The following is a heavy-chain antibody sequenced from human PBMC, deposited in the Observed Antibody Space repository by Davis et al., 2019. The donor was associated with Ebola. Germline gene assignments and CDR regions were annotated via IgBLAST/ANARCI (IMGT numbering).Heavy chain of an antibody. CDR1: GNSLTSFW. V-gene: IGHV5-51*01. D-gene: IGHD1-20*01. CDR3: ASLRRTITGMDDGFDI. Sequence: GESLKTPCKDPGNSLTSFWIGWVRQMPGKGLEWMGIIYTGDSDTRYSPSFRGQVTITADKSIRTAYLQWSSLKASDTAIYYCASLRRTITGMDDGFDIWGQGTMVTVSS. J-gene: IGHJ3*02. CDR2: IYTGDSDT.